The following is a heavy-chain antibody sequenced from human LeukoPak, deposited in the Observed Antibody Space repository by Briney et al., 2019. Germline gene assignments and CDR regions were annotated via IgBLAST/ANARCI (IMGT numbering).Heavy chain of an antibody. Sequence: SSETLSLTCAVYGGSFSGYYWSWIRQPPGKGLEWIGEINHSGSTNYNPSLKSRVTISVDTSKNQFSLKLSSVTAADTAVYYCARQSSGWYGGLDYWGQGTLVTVSS. CDR2: INHSGST. CDR3: ARQSSGWYGGLDY. CDR1: GGSFSGYY. V-gene: IGHV4-34*01. D-gene: IGHD6-19*01. J-gene: IGHJ4*02.